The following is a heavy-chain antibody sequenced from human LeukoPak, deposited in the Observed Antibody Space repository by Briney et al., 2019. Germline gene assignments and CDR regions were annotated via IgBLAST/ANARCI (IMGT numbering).Heavy chain of an antibody. D-gene: IGHD2-21*02. CDR3: ARHPLAYCGGDCYPNWFDP. CDR1: GYSFTSYW. Sequence: GESLKISCKGSGYSFTSYWIGWVRQMPGKGLEWMGIIYPGDSDTRYSPSFQGQVTISADKSISTAYLQWSSLKASDTAMYYCARHPLAYCGGDCYPNWFDPWGQGTLVTASS. V-gene: IGHV5-51*01. CDR2: IYPGDSDT. J-gene: IGHJ5*02.